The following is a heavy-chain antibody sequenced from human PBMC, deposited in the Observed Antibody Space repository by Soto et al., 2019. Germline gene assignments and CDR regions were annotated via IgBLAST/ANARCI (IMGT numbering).Heavy chain of an antibody. V-gene: IGHV3-21*02. CDR3: ARVTAGSGSYQIDL. J-gene: IGHJ4*02. Sequence: VQLVESGGGLVKPGGSLRLSCVASGFPFSSFSLNWVRQAPGKGLEWVSSIGRVSTYIYYADSVRGRFTVSRANAKNSVYLQMNGLTAEDSGIYYCARVTAGSGSYQIDLWGQGTLVTVSS. CDR1: GFPFSSFS. D-gene: IGHD3-10*01. CDR2: IGRVSTYI.